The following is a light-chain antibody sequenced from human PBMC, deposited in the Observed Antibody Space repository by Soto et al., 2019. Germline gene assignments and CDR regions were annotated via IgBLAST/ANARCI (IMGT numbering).Light chain of an antibody. Sequence: IVLTQSPGALSVSLGERATLSCRASQSVSIHLAWYQQKPGQAPRLLIYDTSTRATGIPARFSGSGSGTEFTLTISSLQSEDFAVYYCQQYSNWPPITFGQGTRLENK. V-gene: IGKV3-15*01. CDR3: QQYSNWPPIT. J-gene: IGKJ5*01. CDR1: QSVSIH. CDR2: DTS.